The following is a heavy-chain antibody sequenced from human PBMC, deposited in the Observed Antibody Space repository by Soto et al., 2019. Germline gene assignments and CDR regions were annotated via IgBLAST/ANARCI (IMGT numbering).Heavy chain of an antibody. V-gene: IGHV4-59*01. J-gene: IGHJ5*02. D-gene: IGHD3-22*01. CDR2: IYYSGST. CDR3: ARETYYYDSSGYSGLFDP. CDR1: GGSISSYY. Sequence: QVQLQESGPGLVKPSETLSLTCTVSGGSISSYYWSWIGQPPGKGLEWIGYIYYSGSTNYNPSLKSRVTKSVDTSKNQLSLKLSSVTAADTAVYYCARETYYYDSSGYSGLFDPWGQGTLVTVSS.